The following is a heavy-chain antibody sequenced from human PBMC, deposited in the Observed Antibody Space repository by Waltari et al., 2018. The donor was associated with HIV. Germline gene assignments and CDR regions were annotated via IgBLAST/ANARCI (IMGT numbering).Heavy chain of an antibody. CDR1: GFTCDDYA. J-gene: IGHJ4*02. Sequence: EVQLVESGGGLVQPGRSLRLSCAASGFTCDDYAMHWVRQAPGKGLEGVSGISWNSGSIGYADSVKGRFTISRDNAKNSLYLQMNSLRAEDTALYYCAKDLAPYGSHGWSLDYWGQGTLVTVSS. CDR3: AKDLAPYGSHGWSLDY. CDR2: ISWNSGSI. V-gene: IGHV3-9*01. D-gene: IGHD6-19*01.